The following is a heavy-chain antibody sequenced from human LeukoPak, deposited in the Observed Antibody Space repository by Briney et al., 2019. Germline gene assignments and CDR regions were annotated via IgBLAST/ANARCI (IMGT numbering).Heavy chain of an antibody. D-gene: IGHD6-19*01. V-gene: IGHV4-59*01. CDR2: IYYSGST. Sequence: PSETLSLTCTASGGSISSYYWSWLRQPPGKGLEWVGYIYYSGSTTYNPSLKSRVTISVDTSKNQFSLRLSSVTAADTAVYYCARGGWSLDYWGQGTLVTVSS. CDR3: ARGGWSLDY. CDR1: GGSISSYY. J-gene: IGHJ4*02.